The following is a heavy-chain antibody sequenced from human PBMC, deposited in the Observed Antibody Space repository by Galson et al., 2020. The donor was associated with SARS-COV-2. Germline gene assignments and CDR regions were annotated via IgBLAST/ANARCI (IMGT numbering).Heavy chain of an antibody. CDR3: ARGTSGIAWFDP. CDR1: GDSFRTTSYY. D-gene: IGHD2-15*01. CDR2: MYSSVST. Sequence: SHTLSLTCTVSGDSFRTTSYYSGCIRQPPGTGLEWIGSMYSSVSTVYNPSLKSRVTISVDTSKNHFSLRLSSVTAADTAVYYCARGTSGIAWFDPWGQGTLVTVSS. V-gene: IGHV4-39*07. J-gene: IGHJ5*02.